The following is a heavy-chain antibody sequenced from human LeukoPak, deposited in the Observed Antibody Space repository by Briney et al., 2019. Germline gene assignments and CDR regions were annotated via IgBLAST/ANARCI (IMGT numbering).Heavy chain of an antibody. CDR3: AIRRFSYDSSGHYYDLDY. CDR1: GNALTLLS. V-gene: IGHV1-24*01. CDR2: FDPEEAET. Sequence: ASVKVSCKLSGNALTLLSIYWVRQAPGKGLEWMGGFDPEEAETIYAQKFQGRVTMTEDTSTDTAYMELRSLRSEDTAIYYCAIRRFSYDSSGHYYDLDYWGQGTPVTVSS. D-gene: IGHD3-22*01. J-gene: IGHJ4*02.